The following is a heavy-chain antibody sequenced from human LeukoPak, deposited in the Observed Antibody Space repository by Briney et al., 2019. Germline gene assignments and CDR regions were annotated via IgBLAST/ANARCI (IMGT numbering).Heavy chain of an antibody. Sequence: GGSLRLSCAASGFTFSSYAMSWVRQAPGKGLEWVSVISGSGGSTHYADSVKGRFTVSRDNSKDTVYLQMDSLRAEDTAVYYCAKDASSSWHQNWFDPWGQGTLVTVSS. CDR2: ISGSGGST. D-gene: IGHD6-13*01. CDR3: AKDASSSWHQNWFDP. CDR1: GFTFSSYA. J-gene: IGHJ5*02. V-gene: IGHV3-23*01.